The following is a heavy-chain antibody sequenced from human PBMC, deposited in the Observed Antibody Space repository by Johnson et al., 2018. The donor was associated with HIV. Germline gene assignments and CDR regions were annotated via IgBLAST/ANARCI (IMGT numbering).Heavy chain of an antibody. CDR2: INWKSDSI. D-gene: IGHD2-2*01. J-gene: IGHJ3*01. Sequence: VQLVESGGGLVQSGESLRLSCAASGITVNTNYMSWVRRAPGKGLEWVSGINWKSDSIAYGDSVKGRFTISRDNAKNSLYLQMSSLKAEDTALYYCARVGYQLHDAFDLWGQGTMVTVSS. CDR3: ARVGYQLHDAFDL. CDR1: GITVNTNY. V-gene: IGHV3-20*04.